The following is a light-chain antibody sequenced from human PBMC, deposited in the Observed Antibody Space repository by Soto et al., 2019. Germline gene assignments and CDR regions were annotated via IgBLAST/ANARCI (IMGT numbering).Light chain of an antibody. V-gene: IGLV1-40*01. CDR1: SSNIGAGYG. CDR3: QSYDSSLSGWV. J-gene: IGLJ3*02. Sequence: QSVLTQPPSVSGAPGQRVTISCTGSSSNIGAGYGVHWYQQLPGTAPKLLIYGSTNRPSGVPDRFSGSKSGTSASLAITGLQAEDEADYYCQSYDSSLSGWVFGGGTKRTVL. CDR2: GST.